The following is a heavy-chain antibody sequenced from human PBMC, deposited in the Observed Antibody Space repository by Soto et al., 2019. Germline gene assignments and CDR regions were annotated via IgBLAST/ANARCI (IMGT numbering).Heavy chain of an antibody. CDR1: GGSISSSSYY. CDR3: ARHRYYDILTSKFDY. Sequence: QLQLQESGPGLVKPSETLSLTCTVSGGSISSSSYYWGWIRQPPGKGLEWIGSIYYSGSTYYNPSLKSRVTISVDTSKNQFSLKLSSVTAADTAVYYCARHRYYDILTSKFDYWGQGTLVTVSS. J-gene: IGHJ4*02. CDR2: IYYSGST. D-gene: IGHD3-9*01. V-gene: IGHV4-39*01.